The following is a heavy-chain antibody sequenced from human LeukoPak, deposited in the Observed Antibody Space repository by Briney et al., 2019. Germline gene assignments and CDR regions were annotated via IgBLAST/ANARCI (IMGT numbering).Heavy chain of an antibody. J-gene: IGHJ4*02. CDR3: ARDRDIVGVPAAPADY. Sequence: ASVKVSSKASGYTFISYGISWVRQAPGQGLEWMGWISAYNGNTKSAQKFQGRVTMTRDTSTSTAYMELRSLRSDDTAMYYCARDRDIVGVPAAPADYWGQGTLVTVSS. CDR1: GYTFISYG. D-gene: IGHD2-2*01. V-gene: IGHV1-18*01. CDR2: ISAYNGNT.